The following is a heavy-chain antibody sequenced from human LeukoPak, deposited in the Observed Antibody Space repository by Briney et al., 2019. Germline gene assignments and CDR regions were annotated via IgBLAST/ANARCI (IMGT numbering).Heavy chain of an antibody. Sequence: GSSVKVSCKASGGTFSSYAISWVRQGPGQGLEWMGGIIPIFGTANYAQKFQGRVTITADESTSTAYMELSSLRSEDTAVYYCARDLMVRGVPFDPWGQGTLVTVSS. CDR3: ARDLMVRGVPFDP. CDR2: IIPIFGTA. V-gene: IGHV1-69*01. J-gene: IGHJ5*02. D-gene: IGHD3-10*01. CDR1: GGTFSSYA.